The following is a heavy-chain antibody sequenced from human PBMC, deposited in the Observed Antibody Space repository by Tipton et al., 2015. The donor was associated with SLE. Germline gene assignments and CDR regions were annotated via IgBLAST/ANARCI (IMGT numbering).Heavy chain of an antibody. CDR3: AGGFPYRIAAAGSFDY. J-gene: IGHJ4*02. Sequence: TLSLTCTVSGGSISSGSYYWCWIRQPAGKGLEWIGRIYTSGSTTYNPPLKSRVTISVDTSKNQFSLKLSSVTAANTAVYYCAGGFPYRIAAAGSFDYWGQGTLVTVSS. CDR1: GGSISSGSYY. V-gene: IGHV4-61*02. CDR2: IYTSGST. D-gene: IGHD6-13*01.